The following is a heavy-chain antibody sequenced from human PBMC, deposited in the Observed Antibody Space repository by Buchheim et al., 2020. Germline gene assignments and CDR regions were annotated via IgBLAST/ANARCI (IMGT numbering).Heavy chain of an antibody. CDR1: GFTFTYYW. D-gene: IGHD2/OR15-2a*01. CDR2: IKQDGSEK. Sequence: EVQLVESGGGLVQPGGSLRLSCAASGFTFTYYWMSWVRQAPGKGLEWVANIKQDGSEKYYVDSVKGRFTISRDNAKNSLYLQMNNLRAEDTAVYYCARGGLRMFDYWGQGTL. V-gene: IGHV3-7*04. J-gene: IGHJ4*02. CDR3: ARGGLRMFDY.